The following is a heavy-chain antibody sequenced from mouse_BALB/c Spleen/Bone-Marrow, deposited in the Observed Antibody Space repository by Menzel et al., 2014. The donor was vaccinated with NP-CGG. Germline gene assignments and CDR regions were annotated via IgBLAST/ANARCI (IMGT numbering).Heavy chain of an antibody. J-gene: IGHJ3*01. CDR3: ARNGKYGAWFAY. CDR2: IDPENGNN. CDR1: GFNIKDYY. Sequence: EVKLVESGAELVRSGASVKLSCTASGFNIKDYYMHWVKQRPEQGLERIGWIDPENGNNIHDPKFQGKASITADTSSNTAYLQLSSLTSEDTAVYYCARNGKYGAWFAYWGQGTLVTVSA. D-gene: IGHD2-1*01. V-gene: IGHV14-1*02.